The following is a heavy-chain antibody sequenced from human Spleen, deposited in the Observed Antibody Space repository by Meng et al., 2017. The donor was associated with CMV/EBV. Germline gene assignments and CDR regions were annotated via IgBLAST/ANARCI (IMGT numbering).Heavy chain of an antibody. D-gene: IGHD3-10*01. CDR3: ARERPMVRGNFPHNYYGMDV. CDR2: IKQDGSEK. J-gene: IGHJ6*02. CDR1: GFTFSRYE. V-gene: IGHV3-7*01. Sequence: GESLKISCAASGFTFSRYEMSWVRQAPGKGLEWVANIKQDGSEKYYVDSVKGRFTISRDNAKKSLFLQIHSLRAEDTAVYYCARERPMVRGNFPHNYYGMDVWGQGTTVTVSS.